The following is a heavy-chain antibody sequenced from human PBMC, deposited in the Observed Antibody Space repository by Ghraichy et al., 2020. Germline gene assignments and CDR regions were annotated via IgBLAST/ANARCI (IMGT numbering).Heavy chain of an antibody. CDR2: MNPNSGNT. J-gene: IGHJ4*02. CDR1: GYTFTSYD. Sequence: ASVKVSCKASGYTFTSYDINWVRQATGQGLEWMGWMNPNSGNTGYAQKFQGRVTMTRNTSISTAYMELSSLRSEDTAVYYCASDYCSSTSCYNWGQGTLVTVSS. V-gene: IGHV1-8*01. CDR3: ASDYCSSTSCYN. D-gene: IGHD2-2*02.